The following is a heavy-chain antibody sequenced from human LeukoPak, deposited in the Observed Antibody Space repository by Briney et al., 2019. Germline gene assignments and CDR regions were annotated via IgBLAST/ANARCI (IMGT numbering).Heavy chain of an antibody. J-gene: IGHJ4*02. CDR1: GCTFSSYW. CDR3: ARKIMVRRYFDY. Sequence: GGAVRLSCAACGCTFSSYWMSGVGQARGRGGEGVAHIKQEGRERYYVDSVKGGLTISRHNPKHSLYLQMNSLRAEDTAVYYCARKIMVRRYFDYWGQGTLVTVSS. CDR2: IKQEGRER. V-gene: IGHV3-7*01. D-gene: IGHD3-10*01.